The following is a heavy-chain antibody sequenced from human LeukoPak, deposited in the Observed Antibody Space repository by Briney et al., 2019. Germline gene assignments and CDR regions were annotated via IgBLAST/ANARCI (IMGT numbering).Heavy chain of an antibody. D-gene: IGHD2-15*01. CDR3: ALVVAARVASDY. J-gene: IGHJ4*02. Sequence: SETLSLTCTVSGGSVSSGSYYWSWIRQPPGKGLEWIGEINHSGSTNYNPSLKSRVTISVDTSKNQFSLKLSSVTAADTAVYYCALVVAARVASDYWGQGTLVTVSS. CDR1: GGSVSSGSYY. CDR2: INHSGST. V-gene: IGHV4-39*07.